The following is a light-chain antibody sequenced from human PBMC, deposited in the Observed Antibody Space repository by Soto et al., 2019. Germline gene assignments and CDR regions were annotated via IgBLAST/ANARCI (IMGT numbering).Light chain of an antibody. CDR3: QHYNSYSEA. V-gene: IGKV1-5*01. CDR1: QGISNR. J-gene: IGKJ1*01. Sequence: DIQMTQSPSSVSASVGDRVTITCRASQGISNRLAWYQQKPGKAPKLLIYDASTLEGGVPPRFNGSRSETEFTLTIRNLQPDDFATYYCQHYNSYSEAFGQGTKVDIK. CDR2: DAS.